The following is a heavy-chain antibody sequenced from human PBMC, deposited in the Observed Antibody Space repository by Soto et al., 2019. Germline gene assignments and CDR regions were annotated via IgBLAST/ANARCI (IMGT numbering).Heavy chain of an antibody. Sequence: SVKVSCKASGGTFSSYAISWVRQAPGQGLEWMGGIIPIFGTANYAQKFQGRVTITADKSTSTAYMELSSLRSEDTAVYYCARDLIFYYGDYSGTYGMDVWGQGTTVTVSS. CDR1: GGTFSSYA. D-gene: IGHD4-17*01. J-gene: IGHJ6*02. CDR3: ARDLIFYYGDYSGTYGMDV. V-gene: IGHV1-69*06. CDR2: IIPIFGTA.